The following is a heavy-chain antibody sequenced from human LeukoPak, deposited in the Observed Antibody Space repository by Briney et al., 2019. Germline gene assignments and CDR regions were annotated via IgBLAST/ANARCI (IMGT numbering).Heavy chain of an antibody. CDR1: GFTFSSYS. Sequence: GGSLRLSCAASGFTFSSYSMNWVRQAPGKGLEWVSSISSSSSYIYYADSVKGRFTISRDNAKNSLYLQMNSLRAEDTAVYYCARDRAAAGAFDPWGQGTLVTVSS. CDR3: ARDRAAAGAFDP. D-gene: IGHD6-13*01. J-gene: IGHJ5*02. V-gene: IGHV3-21*01. CDR2: ISSSSSYI.